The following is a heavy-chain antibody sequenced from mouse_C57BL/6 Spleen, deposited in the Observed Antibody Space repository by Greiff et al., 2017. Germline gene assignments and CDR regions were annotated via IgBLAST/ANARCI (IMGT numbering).Heavy chain of an antibody. J-gene: IGHJ2*01. CDR2: IDPSDSGT. V-gene: IGHV1-52*01. CDR1: GYTFTSYW. Sequence: QVQLQQPGAELVRPGSSVKLSCKASGYTFTSYWMHWVKQRPIQGLEWIGNIDPSDSGTHYNQKFKNKATLTVDKSSSTAYMQLSSLTSEDSAVYYCARRYDYHYFDYWGQGTTLTVSS. CDR3: ARRYDYHYFDY. D-gene: IGHD2-4*01.